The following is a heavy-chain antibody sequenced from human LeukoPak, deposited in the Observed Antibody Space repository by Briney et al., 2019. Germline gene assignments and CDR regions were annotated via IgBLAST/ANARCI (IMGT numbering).Heavy chain of an antibody. J-gene: IGHJ4*02. Sequence: GGSLRLSCAAPGFTFSSYSMNWVRQAPGKGLEWVSSISSSSSYIYYADSVKGRFTISRDNAKNSLYLQMNSLRAEDTAVYYCARIAVAGTVDYWGQGTLVTVSS. V-gene: IGHV3-21*01. CDR2: ISSSSSYI. D-gene: IGHD6-19*01. CDR3: ARIAVAGTVDY. CDR1: GFTFSSYS.